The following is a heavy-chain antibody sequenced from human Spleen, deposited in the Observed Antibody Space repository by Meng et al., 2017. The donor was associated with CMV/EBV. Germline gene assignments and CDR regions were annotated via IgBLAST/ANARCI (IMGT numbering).Heavy chain of an antibody. D-gene: IGHD3-10*01. Sequence: GGSFSNCAFSWVRQAPGQGLVWVGGIIPLLEIASFAQNFRGRVTITADKSTSTAYMALSSLRSEDTAVYYCAREPMVRGVIIKPLTDWGRGTLVTVPQ. CDR2: IIPLLEIA. CDR1: GGSFSNCA. CDR3: AREPMVRGVIIKPLTD. J-gene: IGHJ4*02. V-gene: IGHV1-69*10.